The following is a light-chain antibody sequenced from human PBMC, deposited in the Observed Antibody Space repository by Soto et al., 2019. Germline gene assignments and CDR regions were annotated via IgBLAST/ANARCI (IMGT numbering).Light chain of an antibody. J-gene: IGKJ2*01. CDR2: AAC. CDR3: QQAHIFPYT. V-gene: IGKV1D-12*01. Sequence: DIQMTQSPSYVSESVGDRVTITCWASQSISMWLAWYKQKTGKAPKLLIYAACSLQSGVPSTFSGSGSGTDVTLTITSLQPEDFATYYCQQAHIFPYTFGQGTKLRIK. CDR1: QSISMW.